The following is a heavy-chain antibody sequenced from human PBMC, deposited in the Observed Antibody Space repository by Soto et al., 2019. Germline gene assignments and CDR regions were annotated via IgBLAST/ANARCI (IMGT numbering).Heavy chain of an antibody. Sequence: GGSLRLSCAASGFTFSNYAMSWVRQAPGRGLEWVSGISGSGGSTYYAGSVKGRFTISRDNSKNTLYLQMNSLRGEDTAVHYCAKDGIAVAGDVWFDPWGQGTPVTVSS. D-gene: IGHD6-19*01. CDR3: AKDGIAVAGDVWFDP. CDR2: ISGSGGST. CDR1: GFTFSNYA. V-gene: IGHV3-23*01. J-gene: IGHJ5*02.